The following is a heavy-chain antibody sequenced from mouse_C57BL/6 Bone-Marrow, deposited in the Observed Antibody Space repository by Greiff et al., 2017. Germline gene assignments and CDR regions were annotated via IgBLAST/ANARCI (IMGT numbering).Heavy chain of an antibody. V-gene: IGHV1-74*01. CDR1: GYTFTSYW. D-gene: IGHD1-1*01. J-gene: IGHJ2*01. Sequence: QVQLQQPGAELVKPGASVKVSCKASGYTFTSYWMHWVKQRPGQGLEWIGMIHPSDSDTNYNQKFKGKATLTVDKSSSTAYMQLSSLTSEDSAVYYCAMPTVAPYYFDYWGQGTTLTVSS. CDR2: IHPSDSDT. CDR3: AMPTVAPYYFDY.